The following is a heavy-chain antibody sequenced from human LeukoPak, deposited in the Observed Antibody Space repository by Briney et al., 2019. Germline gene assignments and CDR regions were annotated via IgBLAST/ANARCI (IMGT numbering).Heavy chain of an antibody. D-gene: IGHD6-13*01. CDR3: ARGSAAGTGGYCYGMDV. J-gene: IGHJ6*04. V-gene: IGHV3-21*01. CDR1: GITFSSYS. Sequence: ARPLRVSSTASGITFSSYSMNWVRTAPGKGLECVSSTANSSSYIYYADSVKGRFTISRDNAKNSLYLQMNSLRAEDTAVYYCARGSAAGTGGYCYGMDVWAKGPRSPSPQ. CDR2: TANSSSYI.